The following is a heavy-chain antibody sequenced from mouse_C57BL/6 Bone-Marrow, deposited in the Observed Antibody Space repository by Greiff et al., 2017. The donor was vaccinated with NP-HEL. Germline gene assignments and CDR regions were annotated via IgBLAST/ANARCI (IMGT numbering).Heavy chain of an antibody. J-gene: IGHJ3*01. CDR3: ARGPSSGFAY. CDR1: GYTFTDYY. CDR2: INPNNGGT. V-gene: IGHV1-26*01. Sequence: VQLQQSGPELVKPGASVKISCKASGYTFTDYYMNWVKQSHGKSLEWIGDINPNNGGTSYNQKFKGKATLTVDKSSSTAYMELRSLTSEDSAVYYCARGPSSGFAYWGQGTLVTVSA. D-gene: IGHD1-1*01.